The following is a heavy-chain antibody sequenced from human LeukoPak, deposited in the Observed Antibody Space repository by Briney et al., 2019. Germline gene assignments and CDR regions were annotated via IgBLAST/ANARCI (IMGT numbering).Heavy chain of an antibody. Sequence: SGGSLRLSCAVSGLTFSDSRMIWVRQAPEKRLEWVAVTAGADDVIQYADSVKGRFTVSRDHSKNTLYLQMNSLRAEDTAVYYCARDLSGYYATDYWGQGTLVTVSS. V-gene: IGHV3-23*01. CDR2: TAGADDVI. J-gene: IGHJ4*02. D-gene: IGHD3-22*01. CDR1: GLTFSDSR. CDR3: ARDLSGYYATDY.